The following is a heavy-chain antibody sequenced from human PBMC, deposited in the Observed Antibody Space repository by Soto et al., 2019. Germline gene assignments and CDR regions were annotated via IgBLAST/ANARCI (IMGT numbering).Heavy chain of an antibody. CDR2: IKHSGST. D-gene: IGHD3-16*02. J-gene: IGHJ6*02. CDR1: GGSCSGYY. CDR3: ARGPPSVWGSYRYYNYYYGMDV. V-gene: IGHV4-34*01. Sequence: SETLSLTCAVYGGSCSGYYWSWIRQPPGKGLEWIGEIKHSGSTNYNPSLKSRVTISVYTSKNQFSLKLSSVTAADTAVYYCARGPPSVWGSYRYYNYYYGMDVWGQGTTVTVSS.